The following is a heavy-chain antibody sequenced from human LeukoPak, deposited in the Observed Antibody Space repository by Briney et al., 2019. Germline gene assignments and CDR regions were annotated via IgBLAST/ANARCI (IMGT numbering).Heavy chain of an antibody. CDR1: GYTLTELS. V-gene: IGHV1-24*01. D-gene: IGHD2-2*02. CDR2: FDPEDGET. J-gene: IGHJ6*02. Sequence: ASVKVSCKVSGYTLTELSMHWVRQAPGKGLEWMGGFDPEDGETIYAQKFQGRVTITADESTSTAYMELSSLRSEDTAVYYCARGIRKYQLLYAIPWYYYYGMDVWGQGTTVTVSS. CDR3: ARGIRKYQLLYAIPWYYYYGMDV.